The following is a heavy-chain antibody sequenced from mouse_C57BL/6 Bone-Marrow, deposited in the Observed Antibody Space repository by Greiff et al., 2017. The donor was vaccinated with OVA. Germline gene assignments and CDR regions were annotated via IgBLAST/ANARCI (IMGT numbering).Heavy chain of an antibody. Sequence: VQLKESGPGLVKPSQSLSLTCSVTGYSITSGYYWNWIRQFPGNKLEWMGYISYDGSNNYNPSLKNRISITRDTSKNQFFLKLNSVTTEDTATYYCARGGTGTGAMDYWGQGTSVTVSS. V-gene: IGHV3-6*01. CDR3: ARGGTGTGAMDY. CDR1: GYSITSGYY. D-gene: IGHD4-1*01. CDR2: ISYDGSN. J-gene: IGHJ4*01.